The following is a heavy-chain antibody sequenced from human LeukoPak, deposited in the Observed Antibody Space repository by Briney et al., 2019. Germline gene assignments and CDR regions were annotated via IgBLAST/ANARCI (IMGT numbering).Heavy chain of an antibody. J-gene: IGHJ4*02. Sequence: SETLSLTCTVSGGSISNTNYYWAWIRQPPGRGLEWIGSIYYTGTTFDNPSLKSRVTLSVDTSKNQFSLKLSSVTAADTAVYYCARVLNYYDSSGIFDYWGQGTLVTVSS. CDR2: IYYTGTT. CDR1: GGSISNTNYY. CDR3: ARVLNYYDSSGIFDY. V-gene: IGHV4-39*07. D-gene: IGHD3-22*01.